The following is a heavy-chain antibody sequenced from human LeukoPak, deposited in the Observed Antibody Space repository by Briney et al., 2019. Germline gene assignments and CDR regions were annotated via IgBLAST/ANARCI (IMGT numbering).Heavy chain of an antibody. V-gene: IGHV3-23*01. CDR2: ISGDGGTT. Sequence: PGGSLRLSYAASGFTFSSYAMSWVRQAPGKGLEWVSAISGDGGTTYYADSVKGRFTISRDNSKNTLYLQMNSLRAEDTAVYYCARVSEWYSSAFDIWGQGTMVTVSS. D-gene: IGHD6-13*01. CDR3: ARVSEWYSSAFDI. CDR1: GFTFSSYA. J-gene: IGHJ3*02.